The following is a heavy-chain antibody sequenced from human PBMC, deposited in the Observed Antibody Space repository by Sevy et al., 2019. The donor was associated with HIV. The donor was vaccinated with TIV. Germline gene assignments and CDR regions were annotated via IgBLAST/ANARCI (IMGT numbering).Heavy chain of an antibody. Sequence: GGSLRLSCAASGFTFSSYAMHWVRQAPGKGLEWVAVISYDGSNKYYADSVKGRFTISRDNSKNTPYLQMSSLRAEDTAVYYCARDPGDDFWSGRSWFNPWGQGTLVTVSS. D-gene: IGHD3-3*01. V-gene: IGHV3-30-3*01. J-gene: IGHJ5*02. CDR2: ISYDGSNK. CDR3: ARDPGDDFWSGRSWFNP. CDR1: GFTFSSYA.